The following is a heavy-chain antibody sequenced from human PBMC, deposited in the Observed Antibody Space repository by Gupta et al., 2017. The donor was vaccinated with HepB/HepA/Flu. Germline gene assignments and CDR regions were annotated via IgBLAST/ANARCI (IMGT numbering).Heavy chain of an antibody. CDR1: GFTFKDYV. J-gene: IGHJ6*02. D-gene: IGHD2-2*01. CDR2: ISWNGGPI. Sequence: ELQLVESGGGLVQPGKSLRLSCVASGFTFKDYVMHWVRQPPGKGLEWVSGISWNGGPIGYADSVKGRFTISRDNAKNSLYLQMNSLGAEDTALYYCAKDIGYCSSTSCYSSSSPYYYAMDVWGQGTTVTVS. CDR3: AKDIGYCSSTSCYSSSSPYYYAMDV. V-gene: IGHV3-9*01.